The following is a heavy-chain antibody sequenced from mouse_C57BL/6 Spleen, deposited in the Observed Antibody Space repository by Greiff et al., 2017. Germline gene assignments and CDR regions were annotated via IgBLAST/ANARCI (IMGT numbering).Heavy chain of an antibody. CDR3: TRDRRGSSPSFDY. V-gene: IGHV5-9-1*02. D-gene: IGHD1-1*01. Sequence: EVTLVESGEGLVKPGGSLKLSCAASGFTFSSYAMSWVRQTPEKRLELVAYISSGGDYISYADTVKGRFTISRDNARNTLYLQMSSLKSEDTAMYYCTRDRRGSSPSFDYWGQGTTLTVSS. J-gene: IGHJ2*01. CDR2: ISSGGDYI. CDR1: GFTFSSYA.